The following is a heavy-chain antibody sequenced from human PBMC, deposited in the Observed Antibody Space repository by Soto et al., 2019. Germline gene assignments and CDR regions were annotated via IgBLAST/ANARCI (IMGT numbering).Heavy chain of an antibody. CDR1: GFTFSSYG. D-gene: IGHD2-8*01. CDR3: ARGKGEGVLMVYAIHPVDY. J-gene: IGHJ4*02. V-gene: IGHV3-33*01. Sequence: QVQLVESGGGVVQPGRSLRLSCAASGFTFSSYGMHWVRQAPGKGLEWVAVIWYDGSNKYYADSVKGRFTISRDNSKNTLYLKMNSLRAEDTAVYYCARGKGEGVLMVYAIHPVDYWGQGTLVTVSS. CDR2: IWYDGSNK.